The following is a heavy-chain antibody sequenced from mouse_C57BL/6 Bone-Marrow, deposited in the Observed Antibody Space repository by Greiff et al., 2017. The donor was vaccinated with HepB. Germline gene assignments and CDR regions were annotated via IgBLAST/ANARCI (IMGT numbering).Heavy chain of an antibody. D-gene: IGHD1-2*01. V-gene: IGHV1-78*01. CDR2: IYPRDGST. CDR1: GYTFTDHT. J-gene: IGHJ3*01. Sequence: VMLVESDAELVKPGASVKISCKVSGYTFTDHTIHWMKQRPEQGLEWIGYIYPRDGSTKYNEKFKGKATLTADKSSSTAYMQLNSLTSEDSAVYFCATLLRPAWFAYWGQGTLVTVSA. CDR3: ATLLRPAWFAY.